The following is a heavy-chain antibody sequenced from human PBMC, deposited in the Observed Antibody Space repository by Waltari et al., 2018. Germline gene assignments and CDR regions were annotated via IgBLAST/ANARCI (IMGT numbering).Heavy chain of an antibody. D-gene: IGHD3-22*01. Sequence: QVQLVESGGGVVQPGRSLRLSCAASEFTFSSYAMHWVRQAPGKGLEWVAVISYNEKNINYVDSVKGRFIISRDNSNKMLYLQMNNLRTEDTAVYYCARDYCDRTNCHGMDVWGQGTTVIVSS. CDR1: EFTFSSYA. J-gene: IGHJ6*02. CDR3: ARDYCDRTNCHGMDV. CDR2: ISYNEKNI. V-gene: IGHV3-30*04.